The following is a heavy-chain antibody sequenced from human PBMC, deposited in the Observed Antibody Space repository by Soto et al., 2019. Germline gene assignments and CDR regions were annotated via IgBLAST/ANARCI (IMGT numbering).Heavy chain of an antibody. V-gene: IGHV5-51*01. Sequence: GESLKISCKGSGYSFTSYWIGWMRQMPGKGLEWMGIIYPGDSDTRYSPSFQGQVTISADKSISTAYLQWSSLKASDTAMYYCARPREAGKNYYGVDVWGQGTTVTVSS. J-gene: IGHJ6*02. D-gene: IGHD6-19*01. CDR1: GYSFTSYW. CDR3: ARPREAGKNYYGVDV. CDR2: IYPGDSDT.